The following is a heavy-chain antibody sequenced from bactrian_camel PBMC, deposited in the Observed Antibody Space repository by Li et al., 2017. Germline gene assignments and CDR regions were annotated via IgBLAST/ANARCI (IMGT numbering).Heavy chain of an antibody. Sequence: HVQLVESGGGSVQAGGSLRLSCAASGYTYSTHSRFCMVWFRQAPGEEREGVATIDSDGSTSYADSVKGRFTISKDNAKNTLYLQMNSLKPEDTAMYYCAARSYTTKGLLSRADFRSWGQGTQVTVS. CDR3: AARSYTTKGLLSRADFRS. CDR2: IDSDGST. V-gene: IGHV3S26*01. J-gene: IGHJ6*01. CDR1: GYTYSTHSRFC. D-gene: IGHD6*01.